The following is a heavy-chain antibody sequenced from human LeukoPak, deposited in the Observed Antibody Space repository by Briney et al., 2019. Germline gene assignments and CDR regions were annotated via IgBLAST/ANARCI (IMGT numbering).Heavy chain of an antibody. V-gene: IGHV3-23*01. CDR1: GFTFSSYA. CDR3: AKGSEDTVYFDY. Sequence: GGPLRLSCAASGFTFSSYAMSWVRQAPGKGLEWVSPISGSAGSTYYADSVKGRFTISRDNSKNTLYLQMNSLRAEDTAVYYCAKGSEDTVYFDYWGQGTLVTVSS. J-gene: IGHJ4*02. D-gene: IGHD2-15*01. CDR2: ISGSAGST.